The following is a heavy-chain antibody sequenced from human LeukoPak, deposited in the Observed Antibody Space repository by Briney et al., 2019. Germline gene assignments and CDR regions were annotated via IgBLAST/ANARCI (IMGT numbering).Heavy chain of an antibody. Sequence: ASVKVSCKASGYTLTSYGISWVRQAPGQGLEWMGWISAYNGNTNYAQKLQGRVTMTTDTSTSTAYMELRSLRSDDTAVYYCARDSYDILTGYNPPQFDYWGQGTLVTVSS. J-gene: IGHJ4*02. CDR2: ISAYNGNT. D-gene: IGHD3-9*01. CDR1: GYTLTSYG. CDR3: ARDSYDILTGYNPPQFDY. V-gene: IGHV1-18*01.